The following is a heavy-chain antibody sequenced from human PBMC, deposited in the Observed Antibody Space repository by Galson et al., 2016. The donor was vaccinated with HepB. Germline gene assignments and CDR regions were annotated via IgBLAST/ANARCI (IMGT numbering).Heavy chain of an antibody. CDR1: GFTFGNYG. CDR3: VKVFVGGWDRAAFDS. V-gene: IGHV3-9*01. Sequence: SLRLSCAASGFTFGNYGIHWVRQAPGKGLEWVSGISCNRGIIGYVDSVKGRFTISRDNAKGSLYLQMNSLRPEDTAFYYCVKVFVGGWDRAAFDSWGRGALVTVSS. J-gene: IGHJ4*02. D-gene: IGHD6-19*01. CDR2: ISCNRGII.